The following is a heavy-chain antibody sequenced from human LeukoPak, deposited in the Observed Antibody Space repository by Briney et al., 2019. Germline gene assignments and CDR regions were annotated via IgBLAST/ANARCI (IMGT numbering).Heavy chain of an antibody. CDR2: IYYTGRT. V-gene: IGHV4-61*01. J-gene: IGHJ5*02. Sequence: PSETLSLTCTVSGGSVSSGSYYWSWIRQPPGQGLEWIGYIYYTGRTNYNPALKSRVTMSVDTSKNQFSLKLSSVTAADTAVYYCASSGGGWFDPWGQGTLVIVSS. CDR3: ASSGGGWFDP. CDR1: GGSVSSGSYY. D-gene: IGHD2-15*01.